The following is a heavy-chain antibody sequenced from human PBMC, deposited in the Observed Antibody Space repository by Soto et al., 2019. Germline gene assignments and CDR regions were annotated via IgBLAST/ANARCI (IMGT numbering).Heavy chain of an antibody. Sequence: GGSLRLSCAASGFTFSSYAMHWVRQAPGKGLEWVAVISYDGSNKYYADSVKGRFTISRDNSKNTLYLQMNSLRAEDTALYYCAKSYSSNWYDYFDYWGQGTLVTVSS. CDR1: GFTFSSYA. CDR3: AKSYSSNWYDYFDY. D-gene: IGHD6-13*01. V-gene: IGHV3-30-3*01. CDR2: ISYDGSNK. J-gene: IGHJ4*02.